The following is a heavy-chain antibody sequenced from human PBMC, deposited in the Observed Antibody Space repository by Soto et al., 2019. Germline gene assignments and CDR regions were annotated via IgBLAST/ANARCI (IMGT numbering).Heavy chain of an antibody. D-gene: IGHD6-13*01. CDR2: IYYSGST. V-gene: IGHV4-59*01. Sequence: SETLLDTRPVSGGSISRYYWTGIRQPPGKRLEWIGYIYYSGSTNYNPSLKSRVTISVDTSKNQFSLRLSSVTAADTAVYYCARGEKHRWYDYSGLCTLVT. CDR1: GGSISRYY. CDR3: ARGEKHRWYDY. J-gene: IGHJ4*02.